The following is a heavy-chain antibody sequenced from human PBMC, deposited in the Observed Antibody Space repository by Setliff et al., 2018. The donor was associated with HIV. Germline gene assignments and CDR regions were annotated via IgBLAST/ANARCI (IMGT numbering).Heavy chain of an antibody. CDR2: IYWDDDK. CDR3: AHTLALEQQLVLLQSYRIRQADY. V-gene: IGHV2-5*02. CDR1: GFSLSTSGVG. D-gene: IGHD6-13*01. Sequence: SGPTLVNPTQPLTLTCTFSGFSLSTSGVGVGWIRQPPGNALEWLALIYWDDDKRYSPSLKSRLTITKDTSKNQVVLTMTNMDPVDTATYYCAHTLALEQQLVLLQSYRIRQADYWGQGTLVTVSS. J-gene: IGHJ4*02.